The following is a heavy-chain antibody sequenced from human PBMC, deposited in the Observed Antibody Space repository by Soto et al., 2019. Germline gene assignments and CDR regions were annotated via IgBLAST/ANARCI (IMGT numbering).Heavy chain of an antibody. V-gene: IGHV3-23*01. D-gene: IGHD2-15*01. J-gene: IGHJ4*02. CDR2: VSIGGST. CDR3: AKRRGAGGHFDC. Sequence: VGSLRLSCAASGFTFSSYAMGWIRQGPGKGLEWVAVVSIGGSTHYADSVRGRFTISRDNSKNTLSLQMNSLTAEDTAVYFCAKRRGAGGHFDCWGQGALVTVS. CDR1: GFTFSSYA.